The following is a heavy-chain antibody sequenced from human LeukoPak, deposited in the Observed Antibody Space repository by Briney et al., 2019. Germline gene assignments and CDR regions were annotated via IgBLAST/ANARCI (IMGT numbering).Heavy chain of an antibody. J-gene: IGHJ4*02. D-gene: IGHD3-22*01. CDR2: IYTSGST. Sequence: SETLSLTCAVSGGSISSSNWWSWVRQPPGKGLERIGRIYTSGSTNYTPSLKSRVTMSVDTSKNQFSLKLSSVTAADTAVYYCARESLSSVYDYWGQGTLVTVSS. V-gene: IGHV4-4*02. CDR1: GGSISSSNW. CDR3: ARESLSSVYDY.